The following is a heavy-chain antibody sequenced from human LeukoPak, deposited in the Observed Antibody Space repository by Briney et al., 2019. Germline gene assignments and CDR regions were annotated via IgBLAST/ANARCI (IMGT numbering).Heavy chain of an antibody. D-gene: IGHD3-3*01. J-gene: IGHJ4*02. CDR3: ARQGEAFWSGYYGIHSNFDY. CDR2: IYHSGST. V-gene: IGHV4-38-2*01. CDR1: GYSISSGYY. Sequence: SETLSLTCAVSGYSISSGYYWGWIRQPPGQGLEWIGSIYHSGSTYYNPSLKSRVTISVDTSKNQFSLKLSSVTAADTAVYYCARQGEAFWSGYYGIHSNFDYWGQGTLVTVSS.